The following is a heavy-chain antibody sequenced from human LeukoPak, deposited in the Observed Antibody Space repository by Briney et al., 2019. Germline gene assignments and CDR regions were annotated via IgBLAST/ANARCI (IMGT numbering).Heavy chain of an antibody. J-gene: IGHJ4*02. V-gene: IGHV3-23*01. Sequence: GGSLRLSCAASGFTFSSYAMSWVRQAPGRGLEWVSAISGSGGSTYYADSVKGRFTISRDNAKNTVYLQMKSLRAEDTAVYYCVRDWGYDSSGYWQKYFDTWGQGTPVTVPS. CDR1: GFTFSSYA. CDR2: ISGSGGST. CDR3: VRDWGYDSSGYWQKYFDT. D-gene: IGHD3-22*01.